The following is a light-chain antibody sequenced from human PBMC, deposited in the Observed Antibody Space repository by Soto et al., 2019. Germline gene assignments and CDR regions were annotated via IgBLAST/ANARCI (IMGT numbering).Light chain of an antibody. CDR1: SSDIGDYNY. CDR3: SSYTSSITYV. J-gene: IGLJ1*01. Sequence: QSALTQPASVSGSPGQSITISCTGTSSDIGDYNYVSWYQQRPEKAPELMIYGVNNRPPGVSNRFSGSKSGNTASLTISGLQAEDEADYYCSSYTSSITYVFGTGTK. CDR2: GVN. V-gene: IGLV2-14*01.